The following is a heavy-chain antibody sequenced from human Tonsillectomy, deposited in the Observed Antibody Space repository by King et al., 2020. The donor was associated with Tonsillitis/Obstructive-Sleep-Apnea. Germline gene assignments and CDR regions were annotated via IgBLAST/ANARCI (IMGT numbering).Heavy chain of an antibody. CDR2: INHSEST. J-gene: IGHJ5*02. V-gene: IGHV4-34*01. CDR1: SGSFSGYY. Sequence: VQLQQWGAGLLKPSETLSLTCAVYSGSFSGYYLSWIRQPPGKGLELSGEINHSESTNYNPSLKSRVTISLDTSKNRFSLKLSSVTAADTAVYYCARDGLSYGSGWFDPWGQGTLVTVSS. D-gene: IGHD3-10*01. CDR3: ARDGLSYGSGWFDP.